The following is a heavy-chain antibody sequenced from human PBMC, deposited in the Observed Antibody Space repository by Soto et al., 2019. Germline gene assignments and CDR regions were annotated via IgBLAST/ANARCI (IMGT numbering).Heavy chain of an antibody. V-gene: IGHV4-34*01. J-gene: IGHJ4*02. CDR3: ATSIQAWTPFDY. D-gene: IGHD5-18*01. Sequence: SETLSLTCAVYGGAFSDYYWSWIRQPPGKGLEWIGAIKHSGGYNYNPSLKSRVTISVDTSKNQFSLKLSSVTAADPAVYYCATSIQAWTPFDYWGQGTPVTVSS. CDR1: GGAFSDYY. CDR2: IKHSGGY.